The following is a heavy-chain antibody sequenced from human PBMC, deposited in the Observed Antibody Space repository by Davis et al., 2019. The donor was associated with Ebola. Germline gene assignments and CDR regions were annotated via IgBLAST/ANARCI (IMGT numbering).Heavy chain of an antibody. CDR2: INPNSGGT. CDR3: ARDCGGDWFRYFDL. V-gene: IGHV1-2*02. J-gene: IGHJ2*01. D-gene: IGHD2-21*02. Sequence: ASVKVSCKASGYTFTGYYMHWVRQAPGQGLEWMGWINPNSGGTNYAQKFQGRVTMTRDTSISTAYMELSRLRSDDTAVYYCARDCGGDWFRYFDLWGRGTLVTVSS. CDR1: GYTFTGYY.